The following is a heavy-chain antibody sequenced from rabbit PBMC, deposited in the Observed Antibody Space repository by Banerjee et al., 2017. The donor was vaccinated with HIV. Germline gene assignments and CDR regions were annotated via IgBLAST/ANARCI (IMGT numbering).Heavy chain of an antibody. CDR1: GFSFSDRDV. CDR2: INTATGKA. CDR3: ARDLSGAVGWNFFL. V-gene: IGHV1S45*01. Sequence: QEQLEESGRGLVRPEGSLTLTCKASGFSFSDRDVMCWVRQAPGKGLEWIACINTATGKAVYANWVNGRFAISKTSSTTVTLQVTSLAAAYTATYFCARDLSGAVGWNFFLWGPGTLVTVS. J-gene: IGHJ4*01. D-gene: IGHD1-1*01.